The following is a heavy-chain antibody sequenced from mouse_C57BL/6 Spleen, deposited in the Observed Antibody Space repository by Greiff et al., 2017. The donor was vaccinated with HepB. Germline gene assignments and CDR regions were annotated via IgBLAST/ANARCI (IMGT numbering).Heavy chain of an antibody. V-gene: IGHV1-62-2*01. J-gene: IGHJ4*01. CDR3: ARHPYYYGSSYDSYAMDY. CDR2: FYPGSGSI. D-gene: IGHD1-1*01. Sequence: QVHVKQSGAELVKPGASVKLSCKASGYTFTEYTIHWVKQRSGQGLEWIGWFYPGSGSIKYNEKFKDKATLTADKSSSTVYMELSRLTSEDSAVYFCARHPYYYGSSYDSYAMDYWGQGTSVTVSS. CDR1: GYTFTEYT.